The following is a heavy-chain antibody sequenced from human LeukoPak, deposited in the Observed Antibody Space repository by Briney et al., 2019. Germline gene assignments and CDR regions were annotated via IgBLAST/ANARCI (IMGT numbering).Heavy chain of an antibody. CDR3: ASVGAWELQRVFEY. D-gene: IGHD1-26*01. CDR2: IKQDGSEK. Sequence: PGGSLRLSCAASGFTFSNYWMTWVRQFPGRGLEWVANIKQDGSEKYYVDSVKGRFTIFRDNAQKSLYLEMNTLRIEDTAVYYCASVGAWELQRVFEYWGQGTLVTVSS. V-gene: IGHV3-7*01. CDR1: GFTFSNYW. J-gene: IGHJ4*02.